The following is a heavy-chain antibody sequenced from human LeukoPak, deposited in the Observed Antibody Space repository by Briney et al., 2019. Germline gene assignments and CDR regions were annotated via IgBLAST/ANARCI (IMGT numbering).Heavy chain of an antibody. CDR2: ISAYNGNT. Sequence: AASVKVSCKASGYTFTSYGISWVRQAPGQGLEWMGWISAYNGNTDYAQKLQGRVTMTTDTSTSTAYMDLRSLRSDDTAIYYCARDYYGSGSLDYWGQGTLVTVSS. J-gene: IGHJ4*02. V-gene: IGHV1-18*01. CDR1: GYTFTSYG. D-gene: IGHD3-10*01. CDR3: ARDYYGSGSLDY.